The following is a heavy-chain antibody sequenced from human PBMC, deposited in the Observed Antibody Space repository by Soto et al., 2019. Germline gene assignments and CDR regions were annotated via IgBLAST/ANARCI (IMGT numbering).Heavy chain of an antibody. V-gene: IGHV1-69*06. J-gene: IGHJ6*02. Sequence: SVKVSCKASGGSFSTYAMSWVRQAPGQGLEWMGGIIPIFGTPNYAQKFQGRVTITADRSTSTAYLELNSLRSEDTAVYYCAAPRTDGYKVPDPSTYYYYGLDVWGQGTTVTVSS. D-gene: IGHD5-12*01. CDR1: GGSFSTYA. CDR2: IIPIFGTP. CDR3: AAPRTDGYKVPDPSTYYYYGLDV.